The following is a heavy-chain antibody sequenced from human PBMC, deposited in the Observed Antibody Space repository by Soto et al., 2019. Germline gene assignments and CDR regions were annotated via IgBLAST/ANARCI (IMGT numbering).Heavy chain of an antibody. D-gene: IGHD3-16*02. CDR2: IYYSGST. Sequence: SETLSLSCTVSGGSISSSSYYWGWIRQPPGKGLEWIGSIYYSGSTYYNPSLKSRVTISVDTSKNQFSLKLSSVTAADTAVYYCARNKRVWGSYRYTGGEFDYRAQRTLVTGSS. CDR1: GGSISSSSYY. J-gene: IGHJ4*02. V-gene: IGHV4-39*01. CDR3: ARNKRVWGSYRYTGGEFDY.